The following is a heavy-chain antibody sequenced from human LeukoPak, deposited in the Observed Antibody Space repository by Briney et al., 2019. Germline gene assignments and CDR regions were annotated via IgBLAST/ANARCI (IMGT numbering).Heavy chain of an antibody. CDR1: GFTFSSYG. Sequence: GRSLRLSCAASGFTFSSYGMHWVRQAPGKGLEWVAVISYDGSNKYYADSVKGRFTISRDNSKNTLYLQMNSLRAEDTAVYYCAKDWHRLTDYWGQGTLVAVSS. V-gene: IGHV3-30*18. J-gene: IGHJ4*02. CDR3: AKDWHRLTDY. D-gene: IGHD3-16*01. CDR2: ISYDGSNK.